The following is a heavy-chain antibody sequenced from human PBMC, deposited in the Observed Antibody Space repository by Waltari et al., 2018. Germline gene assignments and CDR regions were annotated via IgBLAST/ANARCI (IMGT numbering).Heavy chain of an antibody. Sequence: EVQLVESGGGLVKPGGSLRLSCEASGFTFGGYSMNWVRQAPGKGLEWVSSISGDSRFIYYADSVNGRFTISSDDAKNSLYLQMNSLRVEDTAVYYCARDRRGYFDYWGPGTLVSVSS. CDR2: ISGDSRFI. J-gene: IGHJ4*02. CDR1: GFTFGGYS. CDR3: ARDRRGYFDY. V-gene: IGHV3-21*01. D-gene: IGHD3-16*01.